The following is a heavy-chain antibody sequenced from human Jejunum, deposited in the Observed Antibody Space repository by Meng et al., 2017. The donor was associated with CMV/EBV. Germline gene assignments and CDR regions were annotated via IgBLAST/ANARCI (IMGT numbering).Heavy chain of an antibody. CDR1: GGTFSNSG. CDR2: IIPILSVT. Sequence: CKASGGTFSNSGMSWVRQVPGQGLEWMGLIIPILSVTNYAQNFEGRVTIFADKSTSTTYMEFSSLRFDDTAVYYCATGFGGSPYDYWGQGTLVTVSS. J-gene: IGHJ4*02. CDR3: ATGFGGSPYDY. D-gene: IGHD3-3*01. V-gene: IGHV1-69*04.